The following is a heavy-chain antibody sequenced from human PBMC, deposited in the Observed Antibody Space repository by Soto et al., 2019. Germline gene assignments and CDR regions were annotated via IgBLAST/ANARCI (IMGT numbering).Heavy chain of an antibody. V-gene: IGHV1-69*02. CDR1: GGTFSSYT. CDR2: IIPILGIA. D-gene: IGHD6-6*01. CDR3: ARSPPRKPSSIAENDY. J-gene: IGHJ4*02. Sequence: QVQLVQSGAEVKKPGSSVKVSCKASGGTFSSYTISWVRQAPGQGLEWMGRIIPILGIANYAQKFQGRVTITAEKSTSKAYMELSRLRSEDTAVYYCARSPPRKPSSIAENDYWGQGTLVTVSS.